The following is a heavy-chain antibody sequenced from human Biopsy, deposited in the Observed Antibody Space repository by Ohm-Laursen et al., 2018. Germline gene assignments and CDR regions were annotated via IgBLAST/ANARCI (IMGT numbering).Heavy chain of an antibody. J-gene: IGHJ5*02. V-gene: IGHV4-39*02. CDR3: ARDYDTSGYYYVS. CDR1: GGSISNNNYY. D-gene: IGHD3-22*01. CDR2: IFYRGST. Sequence: SETLSLTCPVSGGSISNNNYYWGWIRQPPGKGLEWIGSIFYRGSTHYKPSFKSRVNISVDTTKNHFSLKLNSVTAADTAVYYCARDYDTSGYYYVSWGQGTLVTVSS.